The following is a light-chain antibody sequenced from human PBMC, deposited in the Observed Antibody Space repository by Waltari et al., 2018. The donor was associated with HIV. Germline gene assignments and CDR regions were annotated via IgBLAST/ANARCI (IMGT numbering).Light chain of an antibody. Sequence: QSVLIQPPSVSATPGQSVTISCSGSSAHVGNNYVNWYQQLPGTAPTLLIYTNNKRPSGVPDRFSASKSGTSASLTISGVQSEDEADYYCQTWDDSLMGQVFGTGTKVTVL. J-gene: IGLJ1*01. CDR2: TNN. CDR1: SAHVGNNY. CDR3: QTWDDSLMGQV. V-gene: IGLV1-47*01.